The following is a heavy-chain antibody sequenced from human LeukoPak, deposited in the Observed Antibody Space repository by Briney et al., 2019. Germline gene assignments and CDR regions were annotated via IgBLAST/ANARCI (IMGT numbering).Heavy chain of an antibody. CDR1: GYTFTSYY. V-gene: IGHV1-46*01. J-gene: IGHJ4*02. Sequence: GASVKVSCKASGYTFTSYYMHWVRQAPGQGLEWMGIINPSGGSTSYAQKFQGRVTMTRDTSTSTVYMELSSLRSEDTAVYYCARDMVGIYYGSGSYLFDYWGQGTLVTVSS. CDR2: INPSGGST. CDR3: ARDMVGIYYGSGSYLFDY. D-gene: IGHD3-10*01.